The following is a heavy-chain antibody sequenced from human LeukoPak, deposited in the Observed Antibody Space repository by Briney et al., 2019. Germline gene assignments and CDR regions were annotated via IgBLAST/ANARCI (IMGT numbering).Heavy chain of an antibody. D-gene: IGHD6-13*01. V-gene: IGHV4-59*01. J-gene: IGHJ4*01. Sequence: SETLSLTCTVSDGSISTYYWSWIRPPPGQGLEGMGYFFYSGNTNYNPLLKSRVTISVDTSKNQFSLKLSSVTAADTAVYYCARGDVSWGYYFDYWGHGTLVTVSS. CDR3: ARGDVSWGYYFDY. CDR2: FFYSGNT. CDR1: DGSISTYY.